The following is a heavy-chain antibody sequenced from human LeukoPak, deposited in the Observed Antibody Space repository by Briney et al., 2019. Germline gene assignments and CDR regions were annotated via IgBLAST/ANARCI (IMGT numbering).Heavy chain of an antibody. CDR3: ARFNSGYDGLELDY. D-gene: IGHD5-12*01. V-gene: IGHV1-2*02. CDR1: GYTFTGYY. CDR2: INPNSGGT. J-gene: IGHJ4*02. Sequence: GASVKVSCKASGYTFTGYYLHWVRQAPGQGLESMGWINPNSGGTNYAQKFQGRVTMTRDTSISTAYMELSRLRSDDTAVYYCARFNSGYDGLELDYWGQGTLVTVSS.